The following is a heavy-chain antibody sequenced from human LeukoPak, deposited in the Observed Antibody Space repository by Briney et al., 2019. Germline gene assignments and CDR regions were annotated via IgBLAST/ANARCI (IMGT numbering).Heavy chain of an antibody. V-gene: IGHV3-7*05. J-gene: IGHJ4*02. CDR3: AREDSGYDRCYNY. CDR1: GFTFSSYW. D-gene: IGHD5-12*01. Sequence: PGGSPRLSCAASGFTFSSYWMSWVRQAPGKGLEWVANIKQDGSEKYYVDSVKGRFTISRDNAKNSLYLQMNSLRAEDTAVYYCAREDSGYDRCYNYWGQGTLVTVSS. CDR2: IKQDGSEK.